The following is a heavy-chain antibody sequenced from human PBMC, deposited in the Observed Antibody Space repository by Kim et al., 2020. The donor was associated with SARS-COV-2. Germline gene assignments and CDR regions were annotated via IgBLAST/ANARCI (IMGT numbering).Heavy chain of an antibody. CDR2: ISGSGGST. CDR1: GFTFSSYA. V-gene: IGHV3-23*01. Sequence: GGSLRLSCAASGFTFSSYAMSWVRQAPGKGLEWVSAISGSGGSTYYADSVKGRFTISRDNSKNTLYLQMNSLRAEDTAVDYCAKALEGIVVVPAALSLGYWGQGTLVTVSS. D-gene: IGHD2-2*01. J-gene: IGHJ4*02. CDR3: AKALEGIVVVPAALSLGY.